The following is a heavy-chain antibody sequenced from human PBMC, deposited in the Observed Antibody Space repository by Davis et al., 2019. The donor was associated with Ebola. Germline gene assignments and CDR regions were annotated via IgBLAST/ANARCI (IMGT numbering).Heavy chain of an antibody. CDR2: IYSGGST. V-gene: IGHV3-66*01. J-gene: IGHJ6*02. CDR3: ARDFYDFYNYGMDV. Sequence: GESLKISCAASGFTVSSNYMSWVRQAPGKGLEWVSVIYSGGSTYYADSVKGRFTISRDNSKNTLYLQMNSLRSEDTAVYYCARDFYDFYNYGMDVWGQGTTVTVSS. CDR1: GFTVSSNY. D-gene: IGHD3-3*01.